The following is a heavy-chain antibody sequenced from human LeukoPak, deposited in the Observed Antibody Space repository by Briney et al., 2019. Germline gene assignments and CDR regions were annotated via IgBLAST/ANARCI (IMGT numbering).Heavy chain of an antibody. CDR1: GGSFSGYY. D-gene: IGHD3-10*01. CDR3: ATYYYGSGNY. V-gene: IGHV4-34*01. Sequence: PSETLSLTCAVYGGSFSGYYWSWIRQPPGKGLEWIGEINHSGSTNYNPSLKSRVTLSVDTSKNQFSLKLSSVTAADTAVYYCATYYYGSGNYWGQGTLVTVSS. CDR2: INHSGST. J-gene: IGHJ4*02.